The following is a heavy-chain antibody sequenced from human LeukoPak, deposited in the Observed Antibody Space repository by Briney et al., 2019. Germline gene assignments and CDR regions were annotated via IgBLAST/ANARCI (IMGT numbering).Heavy chain of an antibody. D-gene: IGHD2-15*01. CDR3: TRLSHVAGAPKVSWFDP. Sequence: SETPSLTCTVSAYSISDGWLWGWIRQPPGKGLEWIASIYHSGTTYFNPSLKSRVTMSVDTSTNQFSLKLTSVTASDTAVYYCTRLSHVAGAPKVSWFDPWGQGTLVTVSS. J-gene: IGHJ5*02. V-gene: IGHV4-38-2*02. CDR2: IYHSGTT. CDR1: AYSISDGWL.